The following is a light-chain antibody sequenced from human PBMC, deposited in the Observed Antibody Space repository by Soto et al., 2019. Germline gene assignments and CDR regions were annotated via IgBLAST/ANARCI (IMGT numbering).Light chain of an antibody. CDR3: QQYKNCPPER. J-gene: IGKJ1*01. V-gene: IGKV3-15*01. CDR2: GAS. CDR1: PSVSSN. Sequence: VLTLSLDTLSVSPGERADLSCRASPSVSSNLAWYQQKPRQAPRLLIYGASTRATGIPARFSGSGSGTEFTLTISSLQSEDFAVYYCQQYKNCPPERFAEGTKV.